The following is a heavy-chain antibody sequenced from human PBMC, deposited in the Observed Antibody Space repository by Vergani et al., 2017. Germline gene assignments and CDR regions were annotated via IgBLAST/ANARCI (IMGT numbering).Heavy chain of an antibody. V-gene: IGHV1-69*01. CDR3: ARVLVPGVVHYCGMDV. Sequence: QVQLVQSGAEVKKPGSSVKVSCKASGGTFSSYAISWVRQAPGQGLEWMGGIIPIFGRANYAQKSQGRVTITADESTSTASMELSSLRSEDTAVYNCARVLVPGVVHYCGMDVWGQGPTVTVAS. CDR2: IIPIFGRA. D-gene: IGHD2-15*01. CDR1: GGTFSSYA. J-gene: IGHJ6*01.